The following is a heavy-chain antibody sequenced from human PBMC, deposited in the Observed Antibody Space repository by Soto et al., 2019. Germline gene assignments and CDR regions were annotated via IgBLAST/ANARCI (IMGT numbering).Heavy chain of an antibody. D-gene: IGHD1-26*01. CDR2: IWYDASDK. Sequence: QVQLVESGGGVVQPGRSLRLSCVASGFTFSSYGMHWVRQAPGKGLEWVAVIWYDASDKYYAESVKGRFTISRDNTKNTMYLQMNSLRAEDTAVCYCARDPIGPGIFDYWGQGTLVTVSS. J-gene: IGHJ4*02. CDR1: GFTFSSYG. V-gene: IGHV3-33*01. CDR3: ARDPIGPGIFDY.